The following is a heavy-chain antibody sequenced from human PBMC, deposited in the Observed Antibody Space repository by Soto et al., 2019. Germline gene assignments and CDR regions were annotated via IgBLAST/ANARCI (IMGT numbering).Heavy chain of an antibody. CDR2: IIPILGIA. CDR1: GGTFSSYT. D-gene: IGHD5-18*01. V-gene: IGHV1-69*04. J-gene: IGHJ6*03. Sequence: VKVSCKASGGTFSSYTISWVRQAPGQGLEWMGRIIPILGIANYAQKFQGRVTITADKSTSTAYMELSSLRSEDTAVYYCAREYSYGSYYYYYMDVWGKGTTVTVSS. CDR3: AREYSYGSYYYYYMDV.